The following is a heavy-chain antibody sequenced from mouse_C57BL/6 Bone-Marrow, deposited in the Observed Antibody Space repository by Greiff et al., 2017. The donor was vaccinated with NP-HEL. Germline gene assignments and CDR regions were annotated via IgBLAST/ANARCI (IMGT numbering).Heavy chain of an antibody. CDR2: IDPSDSYP. V-gene: IGHV1-69*01. CDR3: VLTGNYYAMDY. Sequence: QVQLKQPGAELVMPGASVKLSCKASGYTFTSYWMHWVKQRPGQGLEWIGEIDPSDSYPNYNQKFKGKSTLTVDKSSSTAYMQLSSLTSEDAAVYYCVLTGNYYAMDYWGQGTSVTVSS. J-gene: IGHJ4*01. D-gene: IGHD4-1*01. CDR1: GYTFTSYW.